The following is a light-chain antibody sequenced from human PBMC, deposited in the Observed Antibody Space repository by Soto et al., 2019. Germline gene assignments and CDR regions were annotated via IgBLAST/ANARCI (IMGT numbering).Light chain of an antibody. J-gene: IGLJ2*01. V-gene: IGLV2-14*03. Sequence: QSALTQPASVSGSPGQSITISCTGTRSDIGAYNFVSWYQQHPGEVPKLILYDVNVRPSGVSNRFSGSKSGNTASLTISGLQAEDEADYYCTSWPTSTTMIFGGGTKVTVL. CDR1: RSDIGAYNF. CDR2: DVN. CDR3: TSWPTSTTMI.